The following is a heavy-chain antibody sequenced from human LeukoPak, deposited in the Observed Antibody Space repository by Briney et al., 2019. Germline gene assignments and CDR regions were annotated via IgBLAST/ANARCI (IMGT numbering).Heavy chain of an antibody. CDR3: AREDCSSTSCLRGFDI. CDR2: IYYSGGT. Sequence: SETLSLTCTVSGGSVRTEYWSWIRQSPGKGLEWIGYIYYSGGTKTNPSLESRLTLSVDTSKNQFSLKLSSVTAADTAVYYCAREDCSSTSCLRGFDIWGQGTMVTVSS. CDR1: GGSVRTEY. D-gene: IGHD2-2*01. V-gene: IGHV4-59*02. J-gene: IGHJ3*02.